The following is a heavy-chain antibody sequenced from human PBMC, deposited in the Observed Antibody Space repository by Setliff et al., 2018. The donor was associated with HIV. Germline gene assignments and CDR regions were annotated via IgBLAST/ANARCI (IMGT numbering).Heavy chain of an antibody. Sequence: GASVKVSCKASGYTFTSNYMHWVRQAPGQGLEWMGKINPSGGSTSYAQKFQGRVTMTRDTSTSTVYMELSSLRYEDTAVYYCARIVRPSYYYYYYMDVWGKGTTVTVSS. V-gene: IGHV1-46*01. J-gene: IGHJ6*03. D-gene: IGHD3-10*02. CDR2: INPSGGST. CDR1: GYTFTSNY. CDR3: ARIVRPSYYYYYYMDV.